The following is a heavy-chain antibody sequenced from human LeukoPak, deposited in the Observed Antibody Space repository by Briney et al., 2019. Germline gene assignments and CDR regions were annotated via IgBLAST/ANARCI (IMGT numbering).Heavy chain of an antibody. J-gene: IGHJ4*02. D-gene: IGHD3-9*01. Sequence: GGSLRLSCAASGFTSSSYAMSWVRQAPGKGLEWVSALSGNGGNTYYADSVKGRFTISRDNSQNTLYLQMNSLRAEDTAVYYCAKSRYYDILTGYSGDHYWGQGTLVTVSS. CDR1: GFTSSSYA. CDR3: AKSRYYDILTGYSGDHY. CDR2: LSGNGGNT. V-gene: IGHV3-23*01.